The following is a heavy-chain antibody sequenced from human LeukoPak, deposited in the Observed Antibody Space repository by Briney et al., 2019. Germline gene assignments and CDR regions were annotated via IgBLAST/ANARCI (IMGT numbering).Heavy chain of an antibody. Sequence: SETLSLTCSVSGGSISSLYLSWIRQPPGKGLEWIGYIYYTGSTNYNPSIESRVTMFVDMSKNQFSLRLSAVTAADTAVYYCARHRAYSSSSPFDYWGQGTLVTVSS. CDR2: IYYTGST. CDR1: GGSISSLY. D-gene: IGHD6-6*01. CDR3: ARHRAYSSSSPFDY. J-gene: IGHJ4*02. V-gene: IGHV4-59*08.